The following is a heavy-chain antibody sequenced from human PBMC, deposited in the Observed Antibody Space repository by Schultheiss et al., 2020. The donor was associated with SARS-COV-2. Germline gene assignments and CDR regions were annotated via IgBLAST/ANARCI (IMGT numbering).Heavy chain of an antibody. J-gene: IGHJ4*02. Sequence: SETLSLTCTVSGGSISSGGYYWSWIRQPPGKGLEWIGEINHSGSTNYNPSLKSRVTISVDTSKNQFSLKLSSVTAADTAVYYCARDITIPTQGDYWGQGTLVTVSS. CDR3: ARDITIPTQGDY. CDR2: INHSGST. V-gene: IGHV4-39*07. CDR1: GGSISSGGYY. D-gene: IGHD3-3*01.